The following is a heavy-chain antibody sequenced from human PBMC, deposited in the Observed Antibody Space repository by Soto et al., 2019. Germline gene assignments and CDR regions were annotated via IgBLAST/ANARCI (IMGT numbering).Heavy chain of an antibody. CDR3: ARSSCSSTSCPRSYYYYYGMDV. J-gene: IGHJ6*02. CDR2: IWYDGSNK. Sequence: QVQLVESGGGVVQPGRSLRLSCAASGFTFSSYGMHWVRQAPGKGLEWVAVIWYDGSNKYYADSVKGRFTISRDNSKNTLYLQMNSLSAEDTAVYYCARSSCSSTSCPRSYYYYYGMDVWGQGTTVTVSS. D-gene: IGHD2-2*01. V-gene: IGHV3-33*01. CDR1: GFTFSSYG.